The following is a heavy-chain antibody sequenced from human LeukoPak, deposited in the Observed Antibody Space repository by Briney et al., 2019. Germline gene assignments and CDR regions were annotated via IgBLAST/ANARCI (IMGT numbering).Heavy chain of an antibody. Sequence: SETLSLTCTVSGGSISSSSYYWSWIRQPPGKGREWIGEINHSGSTNYNPSLKSRVTISVDTSKNQFSLKLSSVTAADTAVYFCARGRKLLLYYYDSSGYYRARNDAFDIWGQGTMVTVSS. V-gene: IGHV4-39*07. J-gene: IGHJ3*02. D-gene: IGHD3-22*01. CDR2: INHSGST. CDR1: GGSISSSSYY. CDR3: ARGRKLLLYYYDSSGYYRARNDAFDI.